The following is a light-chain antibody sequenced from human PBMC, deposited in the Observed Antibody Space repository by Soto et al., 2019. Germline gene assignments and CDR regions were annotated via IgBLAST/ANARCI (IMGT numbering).Light chain of an antibody. CDR3: QQRSNT. V-gene: IGKV3-11*01. CDR2: DAS. Sequence: EIVLTQSPATLSLSPGERATLSCRASQSVSSYLAWYQQNPGQAPRPLIYDASNRATGIPARFSGSGSGTDFPLTISGLEPEEFAFYYCQQRSNTFGQGTKLEIQ. J-gene: IGKJ2*01. CDR1: QSVSSY.